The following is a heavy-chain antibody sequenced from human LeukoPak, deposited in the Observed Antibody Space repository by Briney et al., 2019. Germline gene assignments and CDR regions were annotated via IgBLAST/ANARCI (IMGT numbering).Heavy chain of an antibody. CDR2: ISYDGSHK. CDR3: AKSPDTWNYGFLDY. Sequence: GGSLRLSCAASGFTFSRYGMYWVRQAPGKGLEWVALISYDGSHKYYADSVKGRFTISRDNSKNTLYLQMNSLRAEDTAVYYCAKSPDTWNYGFLDYWGQGTLVTVSS. V-gene: IGHV3-30*18. CDR1: GFTFSRYG. J-gene: IGHJ4*02. D-gene: IGHD1-7*01.